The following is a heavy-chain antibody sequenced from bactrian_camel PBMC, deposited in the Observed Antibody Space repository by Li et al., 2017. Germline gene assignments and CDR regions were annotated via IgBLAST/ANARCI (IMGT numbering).Heavy chain of an antibody. Sequence: HVQLVESGGGSVQAGGSLKLSCVVSAKIYSSCGMEWYRQAPGKERELVSSISTDGDIHYSDSVKGRFTISQDNANTTTLYLQMNNLKTDDTAMYYCAKDWWFGMDYWGKGTQVTVS. V-gene: IGHV3S1*01. CDR1: AKIYSSCG. J-gene: IGHJ7*01. D-gene: IGHD7*01. CDR2: ISTDGDI.